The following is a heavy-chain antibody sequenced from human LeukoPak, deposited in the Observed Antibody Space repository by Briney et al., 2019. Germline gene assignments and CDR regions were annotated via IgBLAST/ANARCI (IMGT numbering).Heavy chain of an antibody. D-gene: IGHD3-22*01. CDR3: ARDPGRWSLPFGYYDSSGYYFDC. V-gene: IGHV1-18*01. CDR2: ISAYNGNT. CDR1: GYTFTSYG. J-gene: IGHJ4*02. Sequence: ASVKVSCKGAGYTFTSYGISWVRQAPGQGLEWMGWISAYNGNTNYAQKLQGRVTMTTDTSTSTAYMELRSLRSDDTAVYYCARDPGRWSLPFGYYDSSGYYFDCWGQGTLVTVSS.